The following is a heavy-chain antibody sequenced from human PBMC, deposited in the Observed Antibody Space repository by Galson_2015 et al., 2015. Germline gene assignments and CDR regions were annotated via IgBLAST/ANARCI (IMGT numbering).Heavy chain of an antibody. D-gene: IGHD2-2*01. Sequence: LSLTCSVSGGSISSHYWSWIRQPPGKGLEWIGYIYNSGSTNYNPSLRSRVTMSVDTSKNQFSLRLSSVTAADTAVYYCAGGGSSTSCYGCVWFDPWGQGALVTVSS. CDR3: AGGGSSTSCYGCVWFDP. J-gene: IGHJ5*02. CDR2: IYNSGST. V-gene: IGHV4-59*11. CDR1: GGSISSHY.